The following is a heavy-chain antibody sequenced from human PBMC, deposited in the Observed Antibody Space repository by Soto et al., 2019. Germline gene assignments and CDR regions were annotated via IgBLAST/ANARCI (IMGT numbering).Heavy chain of an antibody. CDR1: GGSFSGYY. D-gene: IGHD1-1*01. V-gene: IGHV4-59*01. CDR3: ARGTSYWSWKFDY. CDR2: INDTETT. J-gene: IGHJ4*02. Sequence: SETLSLTCAVYGGSFSGYYWSWIRQPPGKGLEWIGYINDTETTNYNPSLKSRVTMSLDTSKNQLSLRLTSVTAADTAVYYCARGTSYWSWKFDYWGQGILVTVSS.